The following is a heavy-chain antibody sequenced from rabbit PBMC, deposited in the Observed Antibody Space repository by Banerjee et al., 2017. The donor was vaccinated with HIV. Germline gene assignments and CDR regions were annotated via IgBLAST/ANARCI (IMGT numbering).Heavy chain of an antibody. V-gene: IGHV1S43*01. CDR3: ARDQYSSSRGYFNL. J-gene: IGHJ4*01. CDR1: GFSLSNNYV. CDR2: IYPDYGST. D-gene: IGHD1-1*01. Sequence: QEQLEESGGGLFQPGGSLALTCKASGFSLSNNYVMCWVRQAPGKGLEWIAYIYPDYGSTGYASWVNGRLTISLDNAQNTVFLQMTSLTAADTATYFCARDQYSSSRGYFNLWGQGTLVTVS.